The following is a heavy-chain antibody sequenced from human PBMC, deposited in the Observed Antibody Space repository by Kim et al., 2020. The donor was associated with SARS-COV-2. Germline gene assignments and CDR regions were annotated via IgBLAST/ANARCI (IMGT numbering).Heavy chain of an antibody. CDR2: IKSKTDGGTT. J-gene: IGHJ4*02. CDR1: GFTFSNAW. D-gene: IGHD3-10*01. Sequence: GGSLRLSCAASGFTFSNAWMSWVRQAPGKGLEWVGRIKSKTDGGTTDYAAPVKGRFTISRDDSKNTLYLQMNSLKTEDTAVYYCTSPGEIRKSFPVAVDYWGQGTLVTVSS. CDR3: TSPGEIRKSFPVAVDY. V-gene: IGHV3-15*01.